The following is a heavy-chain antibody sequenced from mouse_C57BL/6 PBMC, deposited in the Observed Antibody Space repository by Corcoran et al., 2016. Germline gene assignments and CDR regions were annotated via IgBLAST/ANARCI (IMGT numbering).Heavy chain of an antibody. CDR3: ARELGENWYFDV. J-gene: IGHJ1*03. D-gene: IGHD4-1*01. CDR2: INPYNGGT. Sequence: EVQLQQSGPVLVKPGASVKMSCTASGSTFTDYYMNWVKQSHGKSLEWIGVINPYNGGTSYNQKFKGKATLTVDKSSSTAYMELNSLTSEDSAVYYCARELGENWYFDVWGTGTTVTVSS. V-gene: IGHV1-19*01. CDR1: GSTFTDYY.